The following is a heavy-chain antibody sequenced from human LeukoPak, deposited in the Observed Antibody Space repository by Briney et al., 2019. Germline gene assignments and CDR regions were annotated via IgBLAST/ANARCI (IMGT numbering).Heavy chain of an antibody. V-gene: IGHV4-59*01. J-gene: IGHJ6*02. Sequence: PSETLSLTCTVSGGSITTYYWTWIRQPPGKGLEWIGYINYSGSTNYNPSLKSRVTISVDTSKNQFSLKLSSVTAVDTAVYYCARAQLNLLVDFGMDVWGQGTTVTVSS. CDR1: GGSITTYY. D-gene: IGHD1-1*01. CDR2: INYSGST. CDR3: ARAQLNLLVDFGMDV.